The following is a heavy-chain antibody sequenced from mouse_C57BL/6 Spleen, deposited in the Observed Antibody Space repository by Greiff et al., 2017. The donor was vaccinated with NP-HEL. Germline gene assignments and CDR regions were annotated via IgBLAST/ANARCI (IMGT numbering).Heavy chain of an antibody. J-gene: IGHJ2*01. V-gene: IGHV5-17*01. Sequence: EVQGVESGGGLVKPGGSLKLSCAASGFTFSDYGMHWVRQAPEKGLEWVAYISSGSSTIYYADTVKGRFTISRDNAKNTLFLQMTSLRSEDTAMYYCAREITTVVEAFFDYWGQGTTLTVSS. D-gene: IGHD1-1*01. CDR1: GFTFSDYG. CDR3: AREITTVVEAFFDY. CDR2: ISSGSSTI.